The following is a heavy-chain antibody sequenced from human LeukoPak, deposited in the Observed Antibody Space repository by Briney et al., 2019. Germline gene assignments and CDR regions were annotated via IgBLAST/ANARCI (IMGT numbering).Heavy chain of an antibody. J-gene: IGHJ2*01. CDR2: ISYDGSNK. Sequence: GGSLRLSCAASGFTFSSYAMHWVRQAPGKGLEWVAVISYDGSNKYYADSVKGRFTISRDNSKNTLYLQMNSLRAEDTAVYYCARDGGTNSDTAIVNWYFDLWGRGTLVTVSS. CDR3: ARDGGTNSDTAIVNWYFDL. CDR1: GFTFSSYA. V-gene: IGHV3-30*01. D-gene: IGHD5-18*01.